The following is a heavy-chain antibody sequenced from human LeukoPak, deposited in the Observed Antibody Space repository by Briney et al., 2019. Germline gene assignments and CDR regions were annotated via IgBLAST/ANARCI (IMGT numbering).Heavy chain of an antibody. V-gene: IGHV4-34*01. CDR2: INHSGST. J-gene: IGHJ4*02. CDR1: GGSISYYY. D-gene: IGHD6-13*01. Sequence: SETLSLTCTVSGGSISYYYWSWIRQPPGKGLEWIGEINHSGSTNYNPFLKSRVTISVDTSKNQFSLKLSSVTAADTAVYYCARGGIAAAGTVDYWGQGTLVTVSS. CDR3: ARGGIAAAGTVDY.